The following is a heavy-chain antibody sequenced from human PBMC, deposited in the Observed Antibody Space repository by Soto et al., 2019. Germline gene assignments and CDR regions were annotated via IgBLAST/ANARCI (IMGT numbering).Heavy chain of an antibody. CDR2: VFSSGST. V-gene: IGHV4-59*08. Sequence: QVQLQESGPGLVKPSETLSLTCTVSCGSISSYYWTWVRQSPGQGLEWIGYVFSSGSTNYHPSLGSRVTIPLDTSKNQFSLKVISGTAADTAVYYCARRGKKSFYYYMDVWGKGTTVTVSS. CDR3: ARRGKKSFYYYMDV. CDR1: CGSISSYY. J-gene: IGHJ6*03.